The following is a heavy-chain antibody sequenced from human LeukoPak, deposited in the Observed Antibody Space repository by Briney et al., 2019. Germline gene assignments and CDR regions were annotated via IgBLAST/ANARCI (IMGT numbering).Heavy chain of an antibody. J-gene: IGHJ4*02. Sequence: QPGGSLRDSCAVSGFRVSSSYMSWVRQAPGKGLEWVSVFYAVGSTYYADSVKGRFTISRDISKNMLYLQMNSLTSEDTAVYYCARAPDYGDPLDSWGQGTLVTVSS. CDR2: FYAVGST. D-gene: IGHD4-17*01. CDR1: GFRVSSSY. CDR3: ARAPDYGDPLDS. V-gene: IGHV3-53*01.